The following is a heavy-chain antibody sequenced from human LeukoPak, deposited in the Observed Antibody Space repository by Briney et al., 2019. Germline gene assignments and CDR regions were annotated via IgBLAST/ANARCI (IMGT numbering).Heavy chain of an antibody. Sequence: PSETLSLTCTVSGGSISSYYWSWIRQSPGKGLECIGYIHYTGSTDYNPSLKSRVTISVETSKNQFSLKLSSVTAADTAVYYCARESSQQLVRLVSYYYYMDVWGKETTVTISS. J-gene: IGHJ6*03. CDR3: ARESSQQLVRLVSYYYYMDV. CDR2: IHYTGST. CDR1: GGSISSYY. D-gene: IGHD6-13*01. V-gene: IGHV4-59*12.